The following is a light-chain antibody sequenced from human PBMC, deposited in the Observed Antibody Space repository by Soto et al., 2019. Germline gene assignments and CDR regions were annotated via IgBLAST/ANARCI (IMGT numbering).Light chain of an antibody. CDR3: DQHNSYTWT. Sequence: DIQMTQSPSTLSASVGDRVTITCRASQSISSWLAWYQQKPGKAPKLLIYKASSLESGVPSRCSGSGSGTEFTLTISSLHFDDCATYYRDQHNSYTWTFCQVGKVGIK. CDR2: KAS. CDR1: QSISSW. V-gene: IGKV1-5*03. J-gene: IGKJ1*01.